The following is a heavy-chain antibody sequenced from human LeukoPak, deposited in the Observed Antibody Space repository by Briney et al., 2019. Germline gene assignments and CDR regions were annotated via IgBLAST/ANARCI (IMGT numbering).Heavy chain of an antibody. CDR1: GFTFSSYS. CDR2: ISSSSSTI. CDR3: ARGGGVTMVRGYYFDY. Sequence: GGSLRLSCAASGFTFSSYSMSWVRQAPGKGLEWVSYISSSSSTIYYADSVKGRFTISRDNAKNSLYLQMNSLRAEDTAVYYCARGGGVTMVRGYYFDYWGQGTLVTVSS. D-gene: IGHD3-10*01. J-gene: IGHJ4*02. V-gene: IGHV3-48*04.